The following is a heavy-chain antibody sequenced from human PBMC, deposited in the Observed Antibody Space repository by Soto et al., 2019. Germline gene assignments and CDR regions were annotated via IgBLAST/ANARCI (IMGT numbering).Heavy chain of an antibody. J-gene: IGHJ4*02. CDR2: ISSSSTDI. CDR1: GFTFSSFS. Sequence: LRLSCAASGFTFSSFSMNWVRQTPGKGLEWVSSISSSSTDIYYTDSVKGRFTISRDNAKNSLYLQMNSLRAEDTAVYFCARDFSSGYYWNDYWGQGTLVTVSS. CDR3: ARDFSSGYYWNDY. D-gene: IGHD3-22*01. V-gene: IGHV3-21*01.